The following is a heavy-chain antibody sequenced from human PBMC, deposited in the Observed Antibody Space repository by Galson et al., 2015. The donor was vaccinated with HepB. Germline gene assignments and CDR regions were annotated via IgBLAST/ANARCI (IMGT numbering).Heavy chain of an antibody. J-gene: IGHJ4*02. CDR1: GFTFSNYG. D-gene: IGHD5-12*01. CDR2: IGSSGTAI. Sequence: SLRLSCAASGFTFSNYGMNWVRQAPGKGLEWVSYIGSSGTAIYYADSVKGRFTISRVNAKNSLFLQMSSLRDEDTAVYYCARDEGAGRIMATGELDYGGQGTLVTVSS. V-gene: IGHV3-48*02. CDR3: ARDEGAGRIMATGELDY.